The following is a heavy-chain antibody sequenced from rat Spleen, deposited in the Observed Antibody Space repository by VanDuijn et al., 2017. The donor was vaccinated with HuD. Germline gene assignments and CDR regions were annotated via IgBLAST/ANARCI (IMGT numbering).Heavy chain of an antibody. CDR2: MWSGGSI. CDR3: ARSYGGYTQHWFPY. V-gene: IGHV2-15*01. J-gene: IGHJ3*01. Sequence: VQLVESGGGLVQPGRSLKVSCAASGFTFNNYGMAWVRQPPGGGLEWIAVMWSGGSILYNSALKSRLSISRDTSKSQVLLKMSSLQTDDTAIFFCARSYGGYTQHWFPYWGQGTLVTVSS. CDR1: GFTFNNYG. D-gene: IGHD1-11*01.